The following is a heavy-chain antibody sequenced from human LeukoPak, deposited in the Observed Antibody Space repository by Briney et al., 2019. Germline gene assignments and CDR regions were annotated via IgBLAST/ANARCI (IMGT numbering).Heavy chain of an antibody. V-gene: IGHV4-34*01. CDR2: INHSGST. J-gene: IGHJ6*02. CDR3: ARGLPFGDFWSGYRTQYGMDV. D-gene: IGHD3-3*01. Sequence: PSETLSLTCTVYGGSFSGYYWSWIRQPPGKGLEWIGEINHSGSTNYNPSLKSRVTISVDTSKNQFSLKLSSVTAADTAVYYCARGLPFGDFWSGYRTQYGMDVWGQGTTVTVSS. CDR1: GGSFSGYY.